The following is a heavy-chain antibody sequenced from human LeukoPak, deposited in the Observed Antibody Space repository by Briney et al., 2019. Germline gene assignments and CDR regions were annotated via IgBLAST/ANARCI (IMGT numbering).Heavy chain of an antibody. D-gene: IGHD3-22*01. Sequence: SETLSLTCTVSGGSISSGDYYWSWIRQPPGKGLEWIGYIYYSGSTYYNPSLKSRVTISVDTSKNQFSLKLSSVTAADTAVYYCAREGDMGYDSSGCYPKIFDYWGQGTLVTVSS. CDR2: IYYSGST. CDR1: GGSISSGDYY. CDR3: AREGDMGYDSSGCYPKIFDY. J-gene: IGHJ4*02. V-gene: IGHV4-30-4*08.